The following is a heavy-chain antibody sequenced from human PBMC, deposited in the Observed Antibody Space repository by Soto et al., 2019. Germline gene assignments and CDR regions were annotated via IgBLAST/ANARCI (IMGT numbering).Heavy chain of an antibody. J-gene: IGHJ6*02. V-gene: IGHV3-74*01. CDR3: ARDRSYAMEV. Sequence: GGSLRLSCEASGFSIRDYWMHWVRRAPGEGLVWVSCINGDASSTTYADSVKGRFTISRDDAKNTVYLQMTSLRAEDTAVYFCARDRSYAMEVWGQGTRVTVYS. CDR1: GFSIRDYW. CDR2: INGDASST.